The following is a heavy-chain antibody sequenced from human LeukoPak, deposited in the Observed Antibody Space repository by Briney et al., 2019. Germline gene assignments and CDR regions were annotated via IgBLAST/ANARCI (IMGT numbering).Heavy chain of an antibody. J-gene: IGHJ4*02. CDR3: ARVHGTFGECDL. CDR1: GFTFRSYG. V-gene: IGHV3-33*01. CDR2: IWFDDSNT. D-gene: IGHD3-10*01. Sequence: PGRSLRLSCAASGFTFRSYGFHWVRQAPGKGLEWVAVIWFDDSNTQYADSVKGRFSVSRDNANNSLHLQMDSLRAEDTAVYYCARVHGTFGECDLWGQGTVVTVSS.